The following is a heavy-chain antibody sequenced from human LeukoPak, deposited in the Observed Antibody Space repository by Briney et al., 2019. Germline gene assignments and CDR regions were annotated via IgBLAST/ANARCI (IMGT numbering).Heavy chain of an antibody. Sequence: ASXXVSCKASGYTFTSYDINWVRQATGQGLEWMGWMNPNSGNTGYAQKFQGRVTNTRNTSIRTDYMEMSRLRAEDTAVYYCARGRRRRDIVVVPATWPMGYWGQGTLVTVSS. J-gene: IGHJ4*02. CDR1: GYTFTSYD. V-gene: IGHV1-8*03. CDR3: ARGRRRRDIVVVPATWPMGY. D-gene: IGHD2-2*01. CDR2: MNPNSGNT.